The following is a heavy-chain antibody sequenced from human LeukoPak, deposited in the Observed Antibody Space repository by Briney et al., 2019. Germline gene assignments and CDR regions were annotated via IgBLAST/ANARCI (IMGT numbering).Heavy chain of an antibody. Sequence: PSETLSLTCTVSGGSISSYYWSWIRQPPGKGLEWIGYIFYSGSTNYNPSLKGRVTISVDTSKNQFSLKLRSVTPADTAVYFCGRAFLRRYGSGSYYKGLVHAHFDYWGQGTLVTVSS. CDR3: GRAFLRRYGSGSYYKGLVHAHFDY. J-gene: IGHJ4*02. V-gene: IGHV4-59*01. CDR2: IFYSGST. CDR1: GGSISSYY. D-gene: IGHD3-10*01.